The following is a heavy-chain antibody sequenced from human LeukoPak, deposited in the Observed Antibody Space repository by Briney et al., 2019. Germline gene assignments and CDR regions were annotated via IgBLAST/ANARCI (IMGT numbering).Heavy chain of an antibody. CDR2: IYYSGST. V-gene: IGHV4-39*01. CDR1: GGSISGSSYY. Sequence: PSETLSLTCTVSGGSISGSSYYWGWIRQPPGKGLEWIGSIYYSGSTYYNPSLKSRVTISVDTSKNQFSLKLSSVTAADTAVYYCARQQNYDFWSGYYWKPPNFDYWGQGTLVTVSS. CDR3: ARQQNYDFWSGYYWKPPNFDY. D-gene: IGHD3-3*01. J-gene: IGHJ4*02.